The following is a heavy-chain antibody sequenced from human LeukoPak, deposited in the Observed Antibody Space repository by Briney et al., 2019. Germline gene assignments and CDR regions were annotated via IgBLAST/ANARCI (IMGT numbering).Heavy chain of an antibody. CDR1: GFTFSSHA. V-gene: IGHV3-30-3*01. CDR2: ISDDGNSK. CDR3: ASVDDLDAFAM. Sequence: GGSLRLSCAASGFTFSSHAMHWVRQAPGKGLEWVAVISDDGNSKYYLQSVKGRFTISRDNSKNTLYLEVNSLRDEDTAVYYCASVDDLDAFAMWGQGTMVTVSS. D-gene: IGHD5-12*01. J-gene: IGHJ3*02.